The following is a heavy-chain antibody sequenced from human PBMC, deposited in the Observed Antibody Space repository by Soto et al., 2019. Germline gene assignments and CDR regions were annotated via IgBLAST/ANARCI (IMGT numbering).Heavy chain of an antibody. D-gene: IGHD1-26*01. V-gene: IGHV4-4*02. CDR3: ARCPREGAFDI. Sequence: SETLSLTCAVSSGSISSSDWWSWVRQPPGKGLEWIGEIYHSGSTNYNPSLKSRVTISVDKSKNQFSLKLSSVTAADTAVYYCARCPREGAFDIWGQGTMVTVSS. CDR1: SGSISSSDW. CDR2: IYHSGST. J-gene: IGHJ3*02.